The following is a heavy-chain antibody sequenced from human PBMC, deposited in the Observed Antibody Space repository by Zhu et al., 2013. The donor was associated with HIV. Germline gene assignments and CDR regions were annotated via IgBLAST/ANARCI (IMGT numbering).Heavy chain of an antibody. J-gene: IGHJ3*02. V-gene: IGHV1-69*01. D-gene: IGHD6-6*01. CDR1: GGTFSSYA. Sequence: QVRLVQSGAEVKKPGSSVKVSCKASGGTFSSYAISWVRQAPGQGLEWMGGIIPIFGTANYAQKFQGRVTITADESTSTAYMELSSLRSEDTAVYYCARARGGYSSSSPPDAFDIWGQGTMVTVSS. CDR2: IIPIFGTA. CDR3: ARARGGYSSSSPPDAFDI.